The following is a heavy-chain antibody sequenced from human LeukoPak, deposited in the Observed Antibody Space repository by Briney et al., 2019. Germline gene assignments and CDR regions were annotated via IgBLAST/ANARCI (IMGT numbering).Heavy chain of an antibody. V-gene: IGHV3-23*01. J-gene: IGHJ4*02. CDR1: GFTFSNYA. CDR3: AKDRGEWDQPQRPFDY. CDR2: ISGSGGST. Sequence: GGSLRLSCLASGFTFSNYAMSWVRQAPGKGLEWVSAISGSGGSTYYADSVKGRFTISRDNSKNTLYLQMNSLRAEDTAVYYCAKDRGEWDQPQRPFDYWGQGTLVTVSS. D-gene: IGHD1-26*01.